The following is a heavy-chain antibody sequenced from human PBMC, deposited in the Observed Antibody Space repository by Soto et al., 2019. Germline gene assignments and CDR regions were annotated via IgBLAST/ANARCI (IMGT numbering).Heavy chain of an antibody. CDR1: GFTVSSNY. D-gene: IGHD3-9*01. CDR3: ASSLRYFDWRYYYYGMDV. CDR2: IYSGGST. V-gene: IGHV3-66*01. J-gene: IGHJ6*02. Sequence: GGSLRLSCAASGFTVSSNYMSWVRQAPGKGLEWVSVIYSGGSTYYADSVKGRFTISRDNSKNTLYLQMNSLRAEDTAVYYCASSLRYFDWRYYYYGMDVWGQGTTVTVSS.